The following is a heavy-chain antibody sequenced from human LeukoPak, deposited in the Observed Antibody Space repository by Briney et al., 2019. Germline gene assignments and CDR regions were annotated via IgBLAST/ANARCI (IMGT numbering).Heavy chain of an antibody. J-gene: IGHJ6*02. D-gene: IGHD1-14*01. V-gene: IGHV3-21*01. CDR3: ARWGPDNAYGMDV. Sequence: KTGGSLRLSCAASGFTFSTYSMNWVRQAPGKGLEWVSSISTSSNYIYYADSAKGRFTISRDNAKNSLYLQMNSLRAEDTAVYYCARWGPDNAYGMDVWGQGTTVTVSS. CDR1: GFTFSTYS. CDR2: ISTSSNYI.